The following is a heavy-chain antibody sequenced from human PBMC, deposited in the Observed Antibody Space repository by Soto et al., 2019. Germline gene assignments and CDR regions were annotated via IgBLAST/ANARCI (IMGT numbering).Heavy chain of an antibody. Sequence: QVQLQESGPGQVKPSETLSLTCTVSGGPMSEYFWSWIRQSPGKGLEWIGYIYYLGSTDYNPSLKSRVTISLDTSKSQVSLKLSSVTAADTAVYYCARDGYDGSGSPYPAYWGPGTQVTVSS. D-gene: IGHD3-10*01. V-gene: IGHV4-59*01. CDR3: ARDGYDGSGSPYPAY. J-gene: IGHJ4*02. CDR1: GGPMSEYF. CDR2: IYYLGST.